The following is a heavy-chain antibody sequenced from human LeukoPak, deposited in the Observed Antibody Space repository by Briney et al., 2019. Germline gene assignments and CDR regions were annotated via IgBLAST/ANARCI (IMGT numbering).Heavy chain of an antibody. CDR2: ISSSSSYI. D-gene: IGHD2-2*02. V-gene: IGHV3-21*01. CDR1: GFTFSSYS. CDR3: ARASTFYCSSTSCYTHNFDY. Sequence: PGGSLRLSCAASGFTFSSYSMNWVRQAPGKGLEWVSSISSSSSYIYYADSVKGRFTISRDNAKNSLYLQMNSLRAEDTAVYYCARASTFYCSSTSCYTHNFDYWGQGTLVTVSS. J-gene: IGHJ4*02.